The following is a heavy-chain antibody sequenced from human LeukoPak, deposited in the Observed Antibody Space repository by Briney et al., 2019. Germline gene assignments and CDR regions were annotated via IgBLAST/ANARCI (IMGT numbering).Heavy chain of an antibody. V-gene: IGHV1-2*02. CDR1: GYTFTDYY. Sequence: ASVKVSCKASGYTFTDYYIHWMRQAPGQGLEWMGWINPKRGGTTYAQKFQGRVTMPRDTSLTTAYMELPRLRSDDTTIYYCARERNHGDYGNAFDVWGQGTKVTVSS. CDR3: ARERNHGDYGNAFDV. CDR2: INPKRGGT. J-gene: IGHJ3*01. D-gene: IGHD4-17*01.